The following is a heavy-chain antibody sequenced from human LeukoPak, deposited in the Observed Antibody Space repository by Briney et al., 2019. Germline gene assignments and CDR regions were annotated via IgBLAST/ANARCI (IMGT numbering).Heavy chain of an antibody. CDR3: AKGDCTSTSCYGFYGMDV. CDR2: ISGGKI. V-gene: IGHV3-23*01. Sequence: AGGSLRLSCAASGFTFSSYAMSWVRQAPGKGLEWVSIISGGKIYYADSVKGRFTISRDDSRNTLYLQMNSLRAEDTAIYYCAKGDCTSTSCYGFYGMDVWGQGTTVTVSS. J-gene: IGHJ6*02. D-gene: IGHD2-2*01. CDR1: GFTFSSYA.